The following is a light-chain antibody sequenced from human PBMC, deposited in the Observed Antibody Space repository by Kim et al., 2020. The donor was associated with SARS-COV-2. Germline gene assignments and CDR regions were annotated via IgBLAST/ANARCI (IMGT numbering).Light chain of an antibody. CDR3: QSYDSSLSGSDVV. CDR2: GNS. CDR1: SSNIRAGYD. Sequence: QSVLTQPPSVSGAPGQRVTISCTGRSSNIRAGYDVHWYQQLPGTAPKLLIYGNSNRPSGVSDRFSGSKSGTSASLAITGLQAEDEADYYCQSYDSSLSGSDVVFGGGTQLTV. J-gene: IGLJ2*01. V-gene: IGLV1-40*01.